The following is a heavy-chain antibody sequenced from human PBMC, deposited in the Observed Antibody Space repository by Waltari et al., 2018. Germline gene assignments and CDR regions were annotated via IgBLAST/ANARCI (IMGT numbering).Heavy chain of an antibody. J-gene: IGHJ4*02. Sequence: QLQLQESGPGLVKPSETLSLTCTVSGGPISSSSYYWGWIRKPPGKGLEWIGSIYYSRSTDYNPSLKSLVTISVETSKNQFSLKLSSGTAADTAVYYCARHDYSSGRRDYWRQGTLVTVSS. CDR1: GGPISSSSYY. CDR3: ARHDYSSGRRDY. D-gene: IGHD6-19*01. CDR2: IYYSRST. V-gene: IGHV4-39*01.